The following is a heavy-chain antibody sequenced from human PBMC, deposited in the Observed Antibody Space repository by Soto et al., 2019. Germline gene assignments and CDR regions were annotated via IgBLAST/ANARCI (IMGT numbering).Heavy chain of an antibody. J-gene: IGHJ3*02. CDR1: GFTVSNNY. D-gene: IGHD3-22*01. CDR3: ARGLNYFDHHAFDI. V-gene: IGHV3-53*01. Sequence: EAQLVESGGGLIQPGGSLRLSCAASGFTVSNNYMVWVRQAPGKGLEWVSVIYSGGSTYYADSVKGRFTISRDKYNNTLYLQMNTLRAEDTAVYYCARGLNYFDHHAFDIWGQGTMVTVSS. CDR2: IYSGGST.